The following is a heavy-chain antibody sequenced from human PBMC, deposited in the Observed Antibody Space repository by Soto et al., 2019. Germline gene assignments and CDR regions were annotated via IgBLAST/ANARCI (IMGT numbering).Heavy chain of an antibody. J-gene: IGHJ4*02. CDR3: ARDLGNNYGSFAY. CDR1: GFTFSNYA. CDR2: ISYDGSNK. Sequence: GGSLRLSCVASGFTFSNYAMNWVRQAPGKGLEWVAVISYDGSNKYYADSVKGRITISRDNSRNTLYLQMNNLRAEDTAMYYCARDLGNNYGSFAYWGQGALVTVS. D-gene: IGHD4-17*01. V-gene: IGHV3-30-3*01.